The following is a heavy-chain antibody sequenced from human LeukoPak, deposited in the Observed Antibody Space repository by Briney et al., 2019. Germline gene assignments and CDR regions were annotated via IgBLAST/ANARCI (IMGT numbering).Heavy chain of an antibody. D-gene: IGHD3-22*01. J-gene: IGHJ3*02. CDR2: ISSSGTTL. V-gene: IGHV3-48*04. CDR3: ARDYYDSGGYYNLDAFDI. Sequence: SGGSLRLSCAASGFTFSSYGMNWVRQAPGNGLERVSYISSSGTTLYYADSVKGRFTTSRDNAKNSLYLQMNSLRAEDTAVYYCARDYYDSGGYYNLDAFDIWGQGTMVTVSS. CDR1: GFTFSSYG.